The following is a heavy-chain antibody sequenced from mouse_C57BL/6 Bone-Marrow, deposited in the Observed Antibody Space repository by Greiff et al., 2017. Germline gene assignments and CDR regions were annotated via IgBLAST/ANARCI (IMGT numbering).Heavy chain of an antibody. J-gene: IGHJ1*03. CDR1: GYTFTSYW. V-gene: IGHV1-72*01. D-gene: IGHD1-1*01. CDR3: ARSRVLRRGYFDV. Sequence: QVQLQQPGAELVKPGASVKLSCKASGYTFTSYWMHWVKQRPGRGLEWIGRIDPNSGGTKYNEKFKSKATLTVDKPSSTAYMQLSRLTSEDSAIYYCARSRVLRRGYFDVWGTGTTVTVSS. CDR2: IDPNSGGT.